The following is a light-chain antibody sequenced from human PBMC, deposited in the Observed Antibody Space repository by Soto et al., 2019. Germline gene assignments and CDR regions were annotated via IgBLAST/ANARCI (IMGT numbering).Light chain of an antibody. CDR1: QSVSSSY. V-gene: IGKV3-20*01. CDR3: QQYGSSPPWT. J-gene: IGKJ1*01. CDR2: GAS. Sequence: EIVLTQSPDTLSLSLGERPTLSCRASQSVSSSYLAWYQQKPGQAPRLLIYGASSRATGIPDRFSGSGSGTDFTLTISRLEPEDFAVYYCQQYGSSPPWTFGQGTKVDI.